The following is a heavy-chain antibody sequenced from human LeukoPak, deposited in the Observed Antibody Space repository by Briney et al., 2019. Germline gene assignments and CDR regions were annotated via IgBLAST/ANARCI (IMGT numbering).Heavy chain of an antibody. Sequence: SETLSLTCTVSGGSISTYYWSWVRQPPGKGLEWIGYIYYTGSTNYNPSFKGRVTISVDTSKNQFSLKLSSVTAADTAVYYCASYQYYYDSSGYYYDNYYYGMDVWGQGTTVTVSS. J-gene: IGHJ6*02. V-gene: IGHV4-59*08. D-gene: IGHD3-22*01. CDR2: IYYTGST. CDR3: ASYQYYYDSSGYYYDNYYYGMDV. CDR1: GGSISTYY.